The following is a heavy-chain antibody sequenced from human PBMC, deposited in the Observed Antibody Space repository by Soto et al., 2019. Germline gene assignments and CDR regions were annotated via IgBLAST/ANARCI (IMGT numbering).Heavy chain of an antibody. CDR2: ISHDGSNR. V-gene: IGHV3-30*18. CDR1: GFTFNSFD. J-gene: IGHJ4*02. CDR3: AKEMRGHGFWRGYQTQSH. Sequence: QVQVVESGGGVVQPGRSLRLSCAASGFTFNSFDMHWVRQAPGRGLEWVAVISHDGSNRYNADSVKGRFTISRDNSKNTVFLEVNSLRHEDTAVYYCAKEMRGHGFWRGYQTQSHWGQGTLVTVSS. D-gene: IGHD3-3*01.